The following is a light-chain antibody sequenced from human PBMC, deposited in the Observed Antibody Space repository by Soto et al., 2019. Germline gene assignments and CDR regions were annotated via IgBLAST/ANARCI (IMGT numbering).Light chain of an antibody. J-gene: IGKJ4*01. CDR2: DAS. CDR3: QQRSDWPST. Sequence: EIVLTQSPATLSLSPGERATLSCRASQSVSSYLAWYQQKPGQAPRLLIYDASSRATGIPARLSGSGSGTDSTLTISSLEPEDFAVYYCQQRSDWPSTFGGGTTVQIK. CDR1: QSVSSY. V-gene: IGKV3-11*01.